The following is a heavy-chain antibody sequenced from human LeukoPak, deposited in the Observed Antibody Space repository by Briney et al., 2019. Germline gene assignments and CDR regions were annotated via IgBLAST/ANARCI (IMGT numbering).Heavy chain of an antibody. D-gene: IGHD3-3*01. V-gene: IGHV4-38-2*02. J-gene: IGHJ4*02. CDR1: GYSLSSGYY. CDR2: IYHSGST. CDR3: ARDFRGGYDFWSGYYTPYYFDY. Sequence: SETLSLTCTVSGYSLSSGYYWGWIRQPPGKGLEWIGSIYHSGSTYYNPSLKSRVTISVDTSKNHFSLKLSSVTAADTAVYYCARDFRGGYDFWSGYYTPYYFDYWGQGTLVTVSP.